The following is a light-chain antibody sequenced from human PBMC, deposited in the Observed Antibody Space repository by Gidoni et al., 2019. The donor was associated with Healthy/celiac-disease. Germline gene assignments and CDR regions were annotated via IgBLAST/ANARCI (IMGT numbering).Light chain of an antibody. J-gene: IGKJ2*01. CDR2: KAS. Sequence: IHITQSPSTLSASVGDRVTITCRASQSISSWLAWYQQKPGKAPKLLIYKASSLESGVPSRFSGSGSGTEFTLTISSLQPDDFATYYCQQYNSYSPEYTFGQGTKLEIK. CDR3: QQYNSYSPEYT. V-gene: IGKV1-5*03. CDR1: QSISSW.